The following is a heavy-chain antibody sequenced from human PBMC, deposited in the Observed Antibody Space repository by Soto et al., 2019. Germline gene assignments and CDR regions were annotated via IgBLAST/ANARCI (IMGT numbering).Heavy chain of an antibody. Sequence: SETLSLTCTVSGGSISSGGYYWSWIRQHPGKGLEWIGYIYYSGSTYYNPSLKSRVTISVDTSKNQFSLKLSSVTAADTAVYYCARDRMGGGGYDSTYFDYWGQGTLVTVSS. D-gene: IGHD5-12*01. V-gene: IGHV4-31*03. CDR2: IYYSGST. CDR3: ARDRMGGGGYDSTYFDY. CDR1: GGSISSGGYY. J-gene: IGHJ4*02.